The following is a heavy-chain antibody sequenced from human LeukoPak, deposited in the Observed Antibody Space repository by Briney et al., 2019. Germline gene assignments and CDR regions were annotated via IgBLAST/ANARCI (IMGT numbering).Heavy chain of an antibody. CDR3: ARIDPFGELLTGRDY. D-gene: IGHD3-10*01. Sequence: SETLSLTCTGSGGSISSYYWSWIRQPPGKGLEWIGYIYYSGSTYYNPFLKSRVIISVDTSKNQFSLKLSSVTAADTAVYYCARIDPFGELLTGRDYWGQGTLVTVSS. CDR1: GGSISSYY. V-gene: IGHV4-59*08. J-gene: IGHJ4*02. CDR2: IYYSGST.